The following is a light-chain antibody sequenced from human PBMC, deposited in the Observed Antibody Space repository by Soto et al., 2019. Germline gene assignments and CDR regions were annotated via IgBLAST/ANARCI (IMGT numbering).Light chain of an antibody. Sequence: QPVLTQPPSASASLGGSVTLTCTLSSGYSNYKVDWYQQRPGKGPRFVMRVGTGGIVGSKGDGIPDRFSVLGSGLNRYLTIKNIQEEDESDYHCGADHGSGNNFVRVFGGGTKLTVL. CDR2: VGTGGIVG. V-gene: IGLV9-49*01. CDR3: GADHGSGNNFVRV. J-gene: IGLJ2*01. CDR1: SGYSNYK.